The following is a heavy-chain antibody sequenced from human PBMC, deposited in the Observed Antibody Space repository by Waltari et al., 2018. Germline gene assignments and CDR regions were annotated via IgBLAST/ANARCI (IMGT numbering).Heavy chain of an antibody. D-gene: IGHD6-13*01. Sequence: QVQLVQSGVEVKKPGASVTVSCTASGYSFTGYGISWVRQAPGQGLEWMGWITPYNGNTDYAQNRQGRVTMTTDTSTTTAYMELRSLRSDDTAVYFCARRGTAIAAANDYWGQGTLVTVSS. J-gene: IGHJ4*02. CDR1: GYSFTGYG. CDR3: ARRGTAIAAANDY. CDR2: ITPYNGNT. V-gene: IGHV1-18*01.